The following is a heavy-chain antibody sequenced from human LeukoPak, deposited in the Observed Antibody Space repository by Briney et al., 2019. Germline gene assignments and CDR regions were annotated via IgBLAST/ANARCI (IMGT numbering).Heavy chain of an antibody. D-gene: IGHD3-10*01. Sequence: SETLSLTCTVSGGSISSSSHFWGWIRQPPGKGLEWIGNTYYDGNTYCNPSLKSRVTISVDTSKNQFSLNLNSVTAADTAVYYCASNFGSGSLDYWGQGTLVTVSS. V-gene: IGHV4-39*01. CDR1: GGSISSSSHF. CDR2: TYYDGNT. J-gene: IGHJ4*02. CDR3: ASNFGSGSLDY.